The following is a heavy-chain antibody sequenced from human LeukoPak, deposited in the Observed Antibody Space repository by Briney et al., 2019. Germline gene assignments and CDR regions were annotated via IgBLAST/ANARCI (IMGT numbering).Heavy chain of an antibody. J-gene: IGHJ4*02. V-gene: IGHV4-59*01. Sequence: SETLSPTCTVSGGSISGSYWSWIRQPPGKGLEWIAYMYNSGSTNYNPPLKSRVTISIDTSKNQFSLKLSSLTAADTAIYYCARGIESYGDYGYWGQGILVTVSS. CDR3: ARGIESYGDYGY. CDR2: MYNSGST. D-gene: IGHD4-17*01. CDR1: GGSISGSY.